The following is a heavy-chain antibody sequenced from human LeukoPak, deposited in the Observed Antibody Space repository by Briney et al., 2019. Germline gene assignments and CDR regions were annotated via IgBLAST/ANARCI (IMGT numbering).Heavy chain of an antibody. CDR3: ARVDDSSGYYGGFVY. Sequence: GGSLRLSCAASGFTFSSYSMNWVRQAPGKGLEWVSSISSSSSYIYYADSVKGRFTISRDNAKNSLYLQMNSLRAEDTAVYYCARVDDSSGYYGGFVYWGQGTLVTVSS. CDR1: GFTFSSYS. CDR2: ISSSSSYI. D-gene: IGHD3-22*01. J-gene: IGHJ4*02. V-gene: IGHV3-21*01.